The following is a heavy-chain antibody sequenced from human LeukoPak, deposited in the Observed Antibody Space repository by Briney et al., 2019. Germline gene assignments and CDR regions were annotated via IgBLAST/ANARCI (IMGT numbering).Heavy chain of an antibody. J-gene: IGHJ4*02. Sequence: SETLSLTCTVSGGSISSSSYYWGWIRQPPGKGLEWIGSISYSGSTYYNPSLKSRVTMSADTSKNQFSLKLSSVTAADTAVYYCASRKLGNDYWGQGTLVTVSS. CDR1: GGSISSSSYY. V-gene: IGHV4-39*07. CDR3: ASRKLGNDY. D-gene: IGHD7-27*01. CDR2: ISYSGST.